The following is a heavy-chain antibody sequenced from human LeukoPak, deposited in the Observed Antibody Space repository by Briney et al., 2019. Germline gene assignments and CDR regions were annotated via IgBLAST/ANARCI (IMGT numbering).Heavy chain of an antibody. CDR1: GFTFSDYS. V-gene: IGHV3-23*01. D-gene: IGHD5-24*01. J-gene: IGHJ6*02. CDR2: VGHNAAGT. Sequence: QPGGSLRLSCAASGFTFSDYSMSWVRQAPGKGLEWVAAVGHNAAGTYYADSVKVRFTISRDNSRNTMYLQMNSLTAEDTAVYYCAKACLVATTPGRGMDVWGQGTTVAVSS. CDR3: AKACLVATTPGRGMDV.